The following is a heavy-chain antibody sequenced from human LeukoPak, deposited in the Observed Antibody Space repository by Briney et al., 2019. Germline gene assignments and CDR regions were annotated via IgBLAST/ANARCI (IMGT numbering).Heavy chain of an antibody. CDR3: VRDRAGDSFDI. V-gene: IGHV4-61*02. CDR2: IHTSGST. Sequence: SETLSLTCTVSGGSISSGNYYWPWIRQTAAKGLEWIGRIHTSGSTNYNPSLESRVAISIDMSKNQFSLNWNSVTAADTGVYYCVRDRAGDSFDIWGQGTMVTVSS. J-gene: IGHJ3*02. D-gene: IGHD7-27*01. CDR1: GGSISSGNYY.